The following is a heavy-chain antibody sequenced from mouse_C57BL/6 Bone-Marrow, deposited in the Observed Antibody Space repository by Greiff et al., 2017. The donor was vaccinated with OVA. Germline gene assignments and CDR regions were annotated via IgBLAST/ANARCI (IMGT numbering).Heavy chain of an antibody. CDR3: ARKDYYGSSPLYAMDY. J-gene: IGHJ4*01. Sequence: EVKLMESGPELVKPGASVKIPCKASGYTFTDYNMDWVKQSHGKSLEWIGDINPNNGGTIYNQKFKGKATLTVDKSSSTAYMELRSLTSEDTAVYYCARKDYYGSSPLYAMDYWGQGTSVTVSS. CDR1: GYTFTDYN. D-gene: IGHD1-1*01. CDR2: INPNNGGT. V-gene: IGHV1-18*01.